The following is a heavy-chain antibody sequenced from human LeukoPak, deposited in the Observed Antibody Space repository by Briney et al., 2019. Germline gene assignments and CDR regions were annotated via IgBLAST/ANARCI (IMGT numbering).Heavy chain of an antibody. V-gene: IGHV3-21*01. CDR3: ARAGGSTVSHSDY. CDR2: ISSSTSYI. J-gene: IGHJ4*02. D-gene: IGHD4-17*01. Sequence: GSLRLSCAASGFTFSSYSMNWIRQAPGKGLEWVSSISSSTSYIYYADSVKGRFTISKDNAKNSLYLQMNSLRAEDTAVYYCARAGGSTVSHSDYWGQGTLVTVSS. CDR1: GFTFSSYS.